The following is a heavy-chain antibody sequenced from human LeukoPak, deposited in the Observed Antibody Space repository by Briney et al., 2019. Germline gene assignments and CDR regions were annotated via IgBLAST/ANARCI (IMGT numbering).Heavy chain of an antibody. CDR1: GGTFSCYA. CDR3: ARDRRERYCGGDCYSGIDP. Sequence: ASVKVSCKASGGTFSCYAISWVRQAPGQGLEWMGRIIPILGIANYAQKFQGRVTITADKSTSTAYMELSGLRSEDTAVYYCARDRRERYCGGDCYSGIDPWGQGTLVTVSS. J-gene: IGHJ5*02. D-gene: IGHD2-21*02. V-gene: IGHV1-69*04. CDR2: IIPILGIA.